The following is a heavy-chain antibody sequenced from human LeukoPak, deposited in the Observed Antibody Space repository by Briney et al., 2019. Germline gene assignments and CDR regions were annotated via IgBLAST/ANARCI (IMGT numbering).Heavy chain of an antibody. CDR2: VFHTGTT. V-gene: IGHV4-59*11. D-gene: IGHD3-22*01. Sequence: PSETLSLTCTVSGGSISRHYWSWIRQPPGKELEWIGYVFHTGTTSYSPSLQSRVTISIDTSKNQFSLALSSVTAADTALYFRTTLYYYDTTGYYWRGFDYWGQGALVTVSS. J-gene: IGHJ4*02. CDR3: TTLYYYDTTGYYWRGFDY. CDR1: GGSISRHY.